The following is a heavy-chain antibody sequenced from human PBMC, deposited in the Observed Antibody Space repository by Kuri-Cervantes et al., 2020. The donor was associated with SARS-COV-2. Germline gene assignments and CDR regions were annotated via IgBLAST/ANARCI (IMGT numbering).Heavy chain of an antibody. D-gene: IGHD2-2*02. J-gene: IGHJ3*02. CDR1: GYSFTSYW. V-gene: IGHV5-51*01. CDR3: ARLGYCSSTSCYNRAFDI. Sequence: GGSLRLSCKGSGYSFTSYWIGWVRQMPGKGLEWMGIIYPGDSDTRYSPSFQGQVTISADKSIGTAYLQWSSLKASDTAMYYSARLGYCSSTSCYNRAFDIWGQGTMVTVSS. CDR2: IYPGDSDT.